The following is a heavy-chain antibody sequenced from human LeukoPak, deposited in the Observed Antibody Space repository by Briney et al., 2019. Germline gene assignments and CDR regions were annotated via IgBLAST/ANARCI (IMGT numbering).Heavy chain of an antibody. CDR3: AREFGELLGWIDP. J-gene: IGHJ5*02. CDR1: GFTFSDYY. D-gene: IGHD3-10*01. Sequence: GGSLRLSCAASGFTFSDYYMSWIRQAPGKGLEWVAVITYDGVGKTYADSVKGRFTISRDKSKNTLYLQMNSLRTEDTAVYYCAREFGELLGWIDPWGQGTLVTVSS. V-gene: IGHV3-30*03. CDR2: ITYDGVGK.